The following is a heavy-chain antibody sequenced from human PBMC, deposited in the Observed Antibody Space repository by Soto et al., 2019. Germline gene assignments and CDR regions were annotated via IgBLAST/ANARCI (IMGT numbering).Heavy chain of an antibody. D-gene: IGHD2-15*01. CDR2: ISGSGGST. J-gene: IGHJ3*02. V-gene: IGHV3-23*01. CDR1: GFTFSSYA. Sequence: EVQLLESGGGLVQPGGSLRLSCAASGFTFSSYAMSWVRQAPGKGLEWVSTISGSGGSTYYADSVKGRFTISRDNSKNTLYLQMSSLRAEDTAVYTCAKPDCSGGSCYLYAFHIWGQGTMVTVSS. CDR3: AKPDCSGGSCYLYAFHI.